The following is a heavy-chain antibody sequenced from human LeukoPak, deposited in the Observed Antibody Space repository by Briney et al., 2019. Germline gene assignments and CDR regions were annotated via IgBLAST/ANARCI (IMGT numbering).Heavy chain of an antibody. V-gene: IGHV4-59*01. Sequence: SETLSLTCSVSGGSIRDYSWSWIRQPPGKGLEWIGYVFYTGSTNFDPSLKSRVTMSTNTSKNQFSLKLTSVTAADTAVYYCASHSGSGFDSWGQGTLVTVSS. CDR3: ASHSGSGFDS. CDR1: GGSIRDYS. D-gene: IGHD3-10*01. J-gene: IGHJ4*02. CDR2: VFYTGST.